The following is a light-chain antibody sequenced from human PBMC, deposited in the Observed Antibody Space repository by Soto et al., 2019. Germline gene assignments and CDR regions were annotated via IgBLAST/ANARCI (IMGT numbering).Light chain of an antibody. J-gene: IGKJ4*01. CDR2: AAS. Sequence: DIQLTQSPSFLSASVGDRVTITCRASQGISSYLAWYQQKPGKAPKLLIYAASTLQRGVPSRFSGSGSGTKFTLTIINLQPEDFATYYCQQLNSDPPLTFGGGTKVEIK. CDR3: QQLNSDPPLT. CDR1: QGISSY. V-gene: IGKV1-9*01.